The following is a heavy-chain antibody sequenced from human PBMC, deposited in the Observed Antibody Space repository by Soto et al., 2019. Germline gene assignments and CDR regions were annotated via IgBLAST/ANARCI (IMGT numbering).Heavy chain of an antibody. CDR2: ISSSSSYI. D-gene: IGHD6-13*01. J-gene: IGHJ6*02. V-gene: IGHV3-21*01. CDR3: ARDPSYSSSWYPNGDYYYGMDV. Sequence: EVQLVESGGGLVKPGGSLRLSCAASGFTFSSYSMNWVRQAPGKGLEWVSSISSSSSYIYYADSVKGRFTISRDNAKNSLYLQMNSVRAEDTAVYYCARDPSYSSSWYPNGDYYYGMDVWGQGTTVTVSS. CDR1: GFTFSSYS.